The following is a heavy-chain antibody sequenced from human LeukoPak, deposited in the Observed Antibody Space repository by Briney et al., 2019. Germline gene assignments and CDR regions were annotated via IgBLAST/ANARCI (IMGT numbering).Heavy chain of an antibody. CDR2: IYTDEST. D-gene: IGHD3-10*01. V-gene: IGHV3-53*03. CDR1: GFTVSRKY. J-gene: IGHJ5*02. CDR3: ARDYGDL. Sequence: GGSLRLSCAASGFTVSRKYMSWVRQAPGKGPEWVAVIYTDESTYYAESVKGRFTISRDNSKNTLYLQMNSLRAEDMAVYYCARDYGDLWGQGTLVTVSS.